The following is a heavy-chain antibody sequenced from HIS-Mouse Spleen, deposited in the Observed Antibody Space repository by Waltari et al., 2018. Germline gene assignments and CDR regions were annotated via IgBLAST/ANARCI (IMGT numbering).Heavy chain of an antibody. J-gene: IGHJ4*02. Sequence: VQLVQSGAEVKKPGASVKVSCKASGSTFTSYDINWVRQAPGKGLEWVSVIYSGGSTYYADSVKGRFTISRDNSKNTLYLQMNSLRAEDTAVYYCAGGVGSSWYYFDYWGQGTLVTVSS. CDR1: GSTFTSYD. V-gene: IGHV3-53*01. CDR2: IYSGGST. CDR3: AGGVGSSWYYFDY. D-gene: IGHD6-13*01.